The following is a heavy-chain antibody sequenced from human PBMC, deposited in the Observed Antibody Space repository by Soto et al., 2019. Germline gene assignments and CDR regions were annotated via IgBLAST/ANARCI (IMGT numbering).Heavy chain of an antibody. V-gene: IGHV4-34*01. Sequence: PSETLSLTCAVYGGSFSGYYWSWIRQPPGKWLEWIGEINHSGSTNYNPSLKSRVTISVDTSKNQFSLKLSSVTAADTAVYYCARGNRGVIIYYYYYGMDVWGQGTTVT. CDR2: INHSGST. D-gene: IGHD3-10*01. CDR3: ARGNRGVIIYYYYYGMDV. J-gene: IGHJ6*02. CDR1: GGSFSGYY.